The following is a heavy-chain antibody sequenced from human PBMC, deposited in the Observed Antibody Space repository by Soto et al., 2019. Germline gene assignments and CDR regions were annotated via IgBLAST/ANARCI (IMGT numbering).Heavy chain of an antibody. D-gene: IGHD6-19*01. CDR3: ARASSDWYGTTGYYLDV. Sequence: VQLVESGGGLVQPGGSLRLSCAASGFTVSSNYMSWVRQAPGKGREWVSAIYSGGSTYYADSVKGRFTISRDNSKNTLYLQMNSLRAEDTAVYYCARASSDWYGTTGYYLDVWGKGTTVTVSS. CDR1: GFTVSSNY. CDR2: IYSGGST. V-gene: IGHV3-66*01. J-gene: IGHJ6*03.